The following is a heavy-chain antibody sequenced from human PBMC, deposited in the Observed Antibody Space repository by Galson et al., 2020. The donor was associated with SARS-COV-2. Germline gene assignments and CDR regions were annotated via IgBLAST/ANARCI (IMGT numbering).Heavy chain of an antibody. CDR3: AKGLSAMAMITFGGVIAPIDY. CDR1: GFTFDDYA. V-gene: IGHV3-43D*03. J-gene: IGHJ4*02. Sequence: GGSLRLSCAASGFTFDDYAMHWVRQAPGKGLEWVSLISWDGGSTYYADSVKGRFTISRDNSKNSLYLQMNSLRAEDTALYYCAKGLSAMAMITFGGVIAPIDYWGQGTLVTVSS. D-gene: IGHD3-16*02. CDR2: ISWDGGST.